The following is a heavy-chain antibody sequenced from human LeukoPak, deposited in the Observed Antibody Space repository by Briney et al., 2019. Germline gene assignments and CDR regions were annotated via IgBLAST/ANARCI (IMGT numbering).Heavy chain of an antibody. CDR3: VAQGSSLTRYYYCYYMDV. D-gene: IGHD6-6*01. CDR1: GYTFTSYD. CDR2: MNPNSGNT. Sequence: ASVKVSCKASGYTFTSYDINWVRQATGQGLEWMGWMNPNSGNTGYAQKFQGRVTMTRNTSINTAYMELSSLRSEDTAVYYCVAQGSSLTRYYYCYYMDVWGKGTTVTVSS. V-gene: IGHV1-8*01. J-gene: IGHJ6*03.